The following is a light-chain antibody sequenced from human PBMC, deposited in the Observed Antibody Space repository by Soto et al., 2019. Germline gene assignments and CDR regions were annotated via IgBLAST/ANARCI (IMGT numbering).Light chain of an antibody. CDR3: YSYAGSYSWV. V-gene: IGLV2-11*01. Sequence: QSALTQPRSVSGSPGQSVTISCTGTSSDVGGYNYVSWYQQHPGIAPQLIIYDITKRPSGVPDRFSGSKSGNTASLTISGLQAEDEADYYCYSYAGSYSWVFGGGTKVTVL. CDR1: SSDVGGYNY. CDR2: DIT. J-gene: IGLJ3*02.